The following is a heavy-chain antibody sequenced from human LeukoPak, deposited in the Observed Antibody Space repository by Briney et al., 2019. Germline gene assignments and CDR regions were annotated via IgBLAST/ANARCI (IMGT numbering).Heavy chain of an antibody. Sequence: GASVKVSCKASGYTFTSYDINWVRQATGQGLEWMGWMNPNSGNTGYAQKFQGRVTMTRNTSISTAYMELSSLRSEDTAVYYCARGPEGTYGGNSEFDYWGQGTLVTVSS. CDR3: ARGPEGTYGGNSEFDY. D-gene: IGHD4-23*01. CDR1: GYTFTSYD. J-gene: IGHJ4*02. CDR2: MNPNSGNT. V-gene: IGHV1-8*01.